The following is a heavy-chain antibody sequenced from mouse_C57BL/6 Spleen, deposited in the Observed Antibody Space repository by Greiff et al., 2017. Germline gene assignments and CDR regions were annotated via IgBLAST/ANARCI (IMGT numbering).Heavy chain of an antibody. CDR2: IDPETGGT. J-gene: IGHJ3*01. D-gene: IGHD1-1*01. CDR1: GYTFTDYE. Sequence: VQLQQSGAELVRPGASVTLSCKASGYTFTDYEMHWVKQTPVPGLEWIGAIDPETGGTAYNQKFKGKAILTADKSSSTAYMELRSLTSEDSAVYYCTRTTGGSAWFAYWGQGTLVTVSA. CDR3: TRTTGGSAWFAY. V-gene: IGHV1-15*01.